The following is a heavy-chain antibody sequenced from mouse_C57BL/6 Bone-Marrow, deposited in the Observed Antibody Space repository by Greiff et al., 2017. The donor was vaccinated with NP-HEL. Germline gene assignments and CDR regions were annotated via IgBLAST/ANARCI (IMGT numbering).Heavy chain of an antibody. D-gene: IGHD1-1*01. CDR3: ARHNYGSSLDY. CDR1: GFTFSSYG. V-gene: IGHV5-6*01. CDR2: ISSGGSYT. Sequence: EVQLVESGGDLVKPGGSLKLSCAASGFTFSSYGMSWVRQTPDKRLEWVATISSGGSYTYYPDSVKGRFTISRDNAKNTLYLQMSSLKSEDTAMYYCARHNYGSSLDYWGQGTTLTVSS. J-gene: IGHJ2*01.